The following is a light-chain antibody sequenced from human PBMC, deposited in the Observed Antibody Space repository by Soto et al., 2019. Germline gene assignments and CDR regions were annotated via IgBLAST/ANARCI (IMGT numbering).Light chain of an antibody. CDR1: RSNIGRNY. Sequence: QSVLTQPPSASGTPGQRVSISCSGSRSNIGRNYVYWYQQLPGTAPKLLIQRNNERPSGIPDRFSGSKSGTSATLGITGLQTGDEADYYCGTWDSSLSAGVFGTGTKVTVL. J-gene: IGLJ1*01. CDR2: RNN. CDR3: GTWDSSLSAGV. V-gene: IGLV1-51*02.